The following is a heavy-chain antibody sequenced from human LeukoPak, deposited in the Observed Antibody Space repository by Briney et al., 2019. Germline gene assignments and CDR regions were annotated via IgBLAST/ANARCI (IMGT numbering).Heavy chain of an antibody. J-gene: IGHJ3*01. Sequence: GGSLRLSCAASGFTFSGSAMHWVRQASGKGLEWVSYISSSGSTIYYADSVKGRFTISRDNAKNSLYLQMNSLRAEDTAVYYCARDHHRRLYDSQARDTFDFWGQGTMVTVSS. CDR2: ISSSGSTI. D-gene: IGHD3-22*01. CDR3: ARDHHRRLYDSQARDTFDF. V-gene: IGHV3-48*04. CDR1: GFTFSGSA.